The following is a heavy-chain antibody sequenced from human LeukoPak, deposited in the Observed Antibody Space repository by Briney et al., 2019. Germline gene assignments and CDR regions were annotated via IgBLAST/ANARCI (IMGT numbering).Heavy chain of an antibody. J-gene: IGHJ4*02. D-gene: IGHD3-22*01. CDR3: ASEYYYDSSGYYSLAY. CDR1: GGSISSASYY. CDR2: IYYSGST. V-gene: IGHV4-61*01. Sequence: PSQTLSLTCTVSGGSISSASYYWSWIRQPPGKGLEWIGYIYYSGSTNYNPSLKSRVTISVDTSKNQFSLKLSSVTAADTAVYYCASEYYYDSSGYYSLAYWGQGTLVTVSS.